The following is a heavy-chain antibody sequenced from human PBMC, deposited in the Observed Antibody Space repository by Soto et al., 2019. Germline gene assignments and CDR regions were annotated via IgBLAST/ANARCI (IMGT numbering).Heavy chain of an antibody. CDR1: GGTFSSYA. CDR3: ARDKSHYGDYGVDAFDI. CDR2: IIPIFGTA. J-gene: IGHJ3*02. Sequence: GASVKVSCKASGGTFSSYAISWVRQAPGQGLEWMGGIIPIFGTANYAQKFQGRVTITADESTSTAYMELSSLRSEDTAVYYCARDKSHYGDYGVDAFDIWGQGTMVTVSS. D-gene: IGHD4-17*01. V-gene: IGHV1-69*13.